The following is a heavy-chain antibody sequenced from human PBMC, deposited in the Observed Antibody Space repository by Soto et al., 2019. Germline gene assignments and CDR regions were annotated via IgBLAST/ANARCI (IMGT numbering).Heavy chain of an antibody. CDR2: ISYDGSNK. V-gene: IGHV3-30-3*01. Sequence: SLRLSRAASGFTFSSYAMHWVRQAPGKGLEWVAVISYDGSNKYFADSVKGRFTISRDNFKNTLYLQMNSLRAEDTAVYYCARDKSPYSSGWHNRHFDYWGQGTLVTVSS. D-gene: IGHD6-19*01. J-gene: IGHJ4*02. CDR1: GFTFSSYA. CDR3: ARDKSPYSSGWHNRHFDY.